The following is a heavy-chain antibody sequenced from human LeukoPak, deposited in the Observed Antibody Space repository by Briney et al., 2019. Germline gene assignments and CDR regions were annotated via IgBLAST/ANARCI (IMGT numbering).Heavy chain of an antibody. CDR3: ANRGTTGF. CDR1: GFTFSSYE. CDR2: ISASGGET. V-gene: IGHV3-23*01. Sequence: GGSLRLSCAASGFTFSSYEMNWVRQAPGKGLQWVATISASGGETNYADSVKGRFTISRDNSKYILYLQMNSLSDADTAVYYCANRGTTGFWGQGTLVAVSS. D-gene: IGHD1-1*01. J-gene: IGHJ4*02.